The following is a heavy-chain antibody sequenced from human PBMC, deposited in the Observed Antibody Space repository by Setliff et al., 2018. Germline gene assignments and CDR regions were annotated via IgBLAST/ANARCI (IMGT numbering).Heavy chain of an antibody. J-gene: IGHJ4*02. D-gene: IGHD5-12*01. CDR1: GFTFSSHW. Sequence: GGSLRLSCGASGFTFSSHWMTWVRQAPGKGLEWVANIKEDGGEKYYADSVKGRFTISRDNAKNSLYLQMNSLRAEDTAVYYCARVYSGYDPNHYFDYWGQGTLVTVSS. V-gene: IGHV3-7*01. CDR3: ARVYSGYDPNHYFDY. CDR2: IKEDGGEK.